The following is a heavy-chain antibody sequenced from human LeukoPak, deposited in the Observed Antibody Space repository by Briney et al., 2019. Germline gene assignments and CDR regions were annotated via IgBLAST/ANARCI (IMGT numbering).Heavy chain of an antibody. D-gene: IGHD1-7*01. CDR3: ARGPKNYASFPNWFDP. J-gene: IGHJ5*02. Sequence: GGSLRLSCAASGFTVSSNYMSWVRQAPGKGLEWVAGISGSGGGTNYADSVKGRFTISRDNAKNSLYLQMNSLRAEDTAVYYCARGPKNYASFPNWFDPWGQGTLVTVSS. CDR2: ISGSGGGT. CDR1: GFTVSSNY. V-gene: IGHV3-11*06.